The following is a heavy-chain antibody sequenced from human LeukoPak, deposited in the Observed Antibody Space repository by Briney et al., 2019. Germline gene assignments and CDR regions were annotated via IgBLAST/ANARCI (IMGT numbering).Heavy chain of an antibody. D-gene: IGHD2-21*02. J-gene: IGHJ4*02. V-gene: IGHV3-23*01. CDR3: ARTCGGNCYGTLES. Sequence: GGSLRLSCAASEFTFSNYAMTWVRQTPGKGLEWVSAISGSGTNTYYADSAKGRFSISRDNSKNTLYPQMNSLRAEDTALYYCARTCGGNCYGTLESWGQGTLVTVSS. CDR1: EFTFSNYA. CDR2: ISGSGTNT.